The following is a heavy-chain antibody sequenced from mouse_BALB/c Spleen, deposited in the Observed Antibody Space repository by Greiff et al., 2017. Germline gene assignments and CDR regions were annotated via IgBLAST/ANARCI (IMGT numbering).Heavy chain of an antibody. V-gene: IGHV1-54*01. CDR3: AREGGYGNYGYYFDY. CDR1: GYAFTNYL. CDR2: INPGSGGT. D-gene: IGHD2-10*02. Sequence: VKLQQSGAELVRPGTSVKVSCKASGYAFTNYLIEWVKQRPGQGLEWIGVINPGSGGTNYNEKFKGKATLTADKSSSTAYMQLSSLTSDDSAVYFCAREGGYGNYGYYFDYWGQGTTLTVSS. J-gene: IGHJ2*01.